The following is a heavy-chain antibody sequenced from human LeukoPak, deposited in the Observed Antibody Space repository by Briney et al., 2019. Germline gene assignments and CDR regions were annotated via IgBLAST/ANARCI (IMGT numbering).Heavy chain of an antibody. J-gene: IGHJ4*02. Sequence: GRSLRLSCAASGFTFYDYAMHWVRHAPGKGLEWVSGISWNSGSIGYADSVKGRFTISRDNAKNSLYLQMNSLGAEDTALYYCAKDSSGYYLNWGQGTLVTVSS. D-gene: IGHD3-22*01. CDR2: ISWNSGSI. CDR1: GFTFYDYA. V-gene: IGHV3-9*01. CDR3: AKDSSGYYLN.